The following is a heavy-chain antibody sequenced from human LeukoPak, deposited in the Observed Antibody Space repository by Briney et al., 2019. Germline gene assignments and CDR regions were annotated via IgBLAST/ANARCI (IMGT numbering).Heavy chain of an antibody. CDR1: GDSIGTYF. D-gene: IGHD5-18*01. J-gene: IGHJ4*02. CDR2: IHYTGNT. V-gene: IGHV4-59*08. Sequence: PSETLSLTCSVSGDSIGTYFWSWIRQPPGTRLEWVGYIHYTGNTNYNPSLKSRVTISVDTSKNQFSLNLISVTAADTAVYYCARQAQYTFGYYYFDYWGLGTLVTVSS. CDR3: ARQAQYTFGYYYFDY.